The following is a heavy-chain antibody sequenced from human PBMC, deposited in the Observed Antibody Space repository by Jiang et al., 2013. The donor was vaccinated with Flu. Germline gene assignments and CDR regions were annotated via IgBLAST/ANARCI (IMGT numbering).Heavy chain of an antibody. V-gene: IGHV2-70*11. J-gene: IGHJ3*02. D-gene: IGHD6-19*01. Sequence: KPTQTLTLTCTFSGFSLSTSGMCVSWIRQPPGKALEWLARIDWDDDKYYSTSLKTRLTISKDTSKNQVVLTMTNMDPVDTATYYCARIFRVAGDDAFDIWGQGTMVTVSS. CDR1: GFSLSTSGMC. CDR2: IDWDDDK. CDR3: ARIFRVAGDDAFDI.